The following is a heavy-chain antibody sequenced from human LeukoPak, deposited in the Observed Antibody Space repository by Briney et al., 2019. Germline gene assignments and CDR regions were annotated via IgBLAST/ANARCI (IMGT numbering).Heavy chain of an antibody. V-gene: IGHV1-18*01. CDR3: ARDLARDFYDSTYAAFDI. D-gene: IGHD3-22*01. CDR1: SYSFSTYG. J-gene: IGHJ3*02. Sequence: ASVKVSCKGSSYSFSTYGLSWVRQAPGQGLEWLGWISAFGTNTNYAQSLQGRVTMTTDTLTNTAYMHLRSLRSDDTAIYYCARDLARDFYDSTYAAFDIWGQGTMVTVSS. CDR2: ISAFGTNT.